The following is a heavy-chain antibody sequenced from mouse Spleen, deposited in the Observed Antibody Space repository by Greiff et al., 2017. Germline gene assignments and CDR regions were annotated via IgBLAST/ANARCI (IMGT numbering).Heavy chain of an antibody. CDR3: TRHYDYDPWFAY. Sequence: QVQLQQPGAELVRPGASVKLSCKASGYTFTSYWINWVKQRPGQGLEWIGNIYPSDSYTNYNQKFKDKATLTVDKSSSTAYMQLSSPTSEDSAVYYCTRHYDYDPWFAYWGQGTLVTVSA. CDR1: GYTFTSYW. J-gene: IGHJ3*01. D-gene: IGHD2-4*01. V-gene: IGHV1-69*02. CDR2: IYPSDSYT.